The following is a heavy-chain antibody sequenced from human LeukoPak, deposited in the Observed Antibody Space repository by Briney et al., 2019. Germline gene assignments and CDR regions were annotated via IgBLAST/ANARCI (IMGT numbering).Heavy chain of an antibody. V-gene: IGHV4-34*01. D-gene: IGHD3-9*01. J-gene: IGHJ4*02. Sequence: KPSETLSLTCAVYGGSFSGYYWSWIRQPPGKGLEWIGEINHSGSTNYNPSLKSRVTKSVDTSKNQFSLKLSSVTAADTAVYYCARGKKGHYDILTGYYFFDYWGQGTLVTVSS. CDR2: INHSGST. CDR1: GGSFSGYY. CDR3: ARGKKGHYDILTGYYFFDY.